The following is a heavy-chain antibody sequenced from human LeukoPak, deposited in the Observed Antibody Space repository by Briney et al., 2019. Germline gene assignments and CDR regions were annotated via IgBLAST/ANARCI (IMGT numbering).Heavy chain of an antibody. CDR3: AGDIAVAANDLNYYYYGMDV. D-gene: IGHD6-19*01. CDR1: GFTFSSYG. V-gene: IGHV3-30*03. CDR2: ISYDGSNK. J-gene: IGHJ6*02. Sequence: GRSLRLSCAASGFTFSSYGMYWVRQDPGKGLEWVAVISYDGSNKYYADSAKGRFTISRDNSKNTLYLQMNSLRAEDTAVYYCAGDIAVAANDLNYYYYGMDVWGQGTTVTVSS.